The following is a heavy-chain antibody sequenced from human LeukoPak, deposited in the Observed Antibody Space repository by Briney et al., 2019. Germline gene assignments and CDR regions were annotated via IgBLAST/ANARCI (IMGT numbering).Heavy chain of an antibody. D-gene: IGHD3-10*01. Sequence: SETLSLTCTVSGGSISSGDDYWSWIRQPPGKGLEWIGYIYYSGSTYYNPSLKSRVTISVDTSKNQFSLKLSSVTAADTAVYYCARGGSLRFGELLGDIWGQGTMVTVSS. V-gene: IGHV4-30-4*01. CDR1: GGSISSGDDY. CDR2: IYYSGST. CDR3: ARGGSLRFGELLGDI. J-gene: IGHJ3*02.